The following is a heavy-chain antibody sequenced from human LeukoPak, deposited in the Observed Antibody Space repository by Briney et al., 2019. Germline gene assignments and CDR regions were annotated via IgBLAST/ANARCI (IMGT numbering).Heavy chain of an antibody. J-gene: IGHJ5*02. CDR3: ARGPRYCTNGVCFMDNWFDP. V-gene: IGHV4-31*03. CDR1: GGSISSGGYY. Sequence: SQTLSLTCTVSGGSISSGGYYWSWIRQHPGTGLEWIGYIYYSGSTYYNPSLKSRVTISVDTSKNQFSLKLSSVTAADTAVYYCARGPRYCTNGVCFMDNWFDPWGQGTLVTVSS. D-gene: IGHD2-8*01. CDR2: IYYSGST.